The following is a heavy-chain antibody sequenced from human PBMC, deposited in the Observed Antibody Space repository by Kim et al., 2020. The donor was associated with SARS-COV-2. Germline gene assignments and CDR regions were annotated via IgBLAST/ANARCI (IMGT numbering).Heavy chain of an antibody. V-gene: IGHV3-30*04. Sequence: GGSLRLSCAASGFTFSSYAMHWVRQAPGKGLEWVAVISYDGSNKYYADSVKGRFTISRDNSKKKLYLQMNSLRPEDTAVYYCARISAGPDSSGYYLDYWGQGTLVTVSS. J-gene: IGHJ4*02. D-gene: IGHD3-22*01. CDR2: ISYDGSNK. CDR1: GFTFSSYA. CDR3: ARISAGPDSSGYYLDY.